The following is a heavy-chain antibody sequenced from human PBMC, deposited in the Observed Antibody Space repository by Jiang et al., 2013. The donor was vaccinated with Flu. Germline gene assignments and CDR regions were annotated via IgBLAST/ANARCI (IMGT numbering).Heavy chain of an antibody. J-gene: IGHJ4*02. CDR2: IYPGDSDT. Sequence: IIYPGDSDTRYSPSFQGQVTISADKSISTAYLQWSSLKASDTAMYYCARRGRLFEQWLPGVDYWGQGTLVTVSS. CDR3: ARRGRLFEQWLPGVDY. D-gene: IGHD6-19*01. V-gene: IGHV5-51*01.